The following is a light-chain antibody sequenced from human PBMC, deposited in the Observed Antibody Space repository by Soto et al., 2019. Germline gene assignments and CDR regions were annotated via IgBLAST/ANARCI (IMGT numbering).Light chain of an antibody. J-gene: IGKJ5*01. CDR3: QQAASFPIT. Sequence: DIQMTQSPSSLSASVGDRVTITCRASQAITNNLAWYQQKPGNPPKLLIYEESTLHSGVPSRFSGRKVGTDFTLTVNGLQPEDFATYYCQQAASFPITFGQGTRLEIK. V-gene: IGKV1-12*01. CDR2: EES. CDR1: QAITNN.